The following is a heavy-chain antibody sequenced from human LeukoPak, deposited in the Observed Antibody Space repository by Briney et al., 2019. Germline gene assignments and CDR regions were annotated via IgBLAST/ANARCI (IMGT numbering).Heavy chain of an antibody. J-gene: IGHJ3*02. Sequence: PSETLSLTCSVSNGSISSSDYYWGWIRQPPGKGLEWIGSIYYSGSTYYNPSLKSRVTISVDTSKNQFSLKLSSVTAADTAVYYCARDHGAYYSGSGDDTFDIWGQGTMVTVSS. CDR2: IYYSGST. CDR3: ARDHGAYYSGSGDDTFDI. V-gene: IGHV4-39*07. CDR1: NGSISSSDYY. D-gene: IGHD3-10*01.